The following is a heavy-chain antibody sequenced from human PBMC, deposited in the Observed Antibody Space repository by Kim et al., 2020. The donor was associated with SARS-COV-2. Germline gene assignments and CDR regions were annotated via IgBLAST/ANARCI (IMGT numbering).Heavy chain of an antibody. Sequence: GGSLRLSCAVYQFTFSDYWMSWIRQATGKGLEWVSNIKYDGSEKYYVDSVKGRFTISRDSATNSLYLQMNSLRAEDTAVYFCARVARDGYNDYWGRGTRVTVS. CDR1: QFTFSDYW. D-gene: IGHD2-21*01. CDR3: ARVARDGYNDY. V-gene: IGHV3-7*01. CDR2: IKYDGSEK. J-gene: IGHJ4*02.